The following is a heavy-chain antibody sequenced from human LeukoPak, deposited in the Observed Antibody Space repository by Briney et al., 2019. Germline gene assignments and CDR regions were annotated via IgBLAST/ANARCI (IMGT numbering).Heavy chain of an antibody. J-gene: IGHJ4*02. V-gene: IGHV3-30-3*01. Sequence: PGKSLRLSCAASGFTFNGYPIHWVRQAPGKGLEWVAVISYDGSNKYYADSVKGRFTISRDNAKNSLYLQMNSLRAEDTAVYYCARDWVPAAIPNFPDYWGQGTLVTVSS. CDR2: ISYDGSNK. CDR3: ARDWVPAAIPNFPDY. CDR1: GFTFNGYP. D-gene: IGHD2-2*01.